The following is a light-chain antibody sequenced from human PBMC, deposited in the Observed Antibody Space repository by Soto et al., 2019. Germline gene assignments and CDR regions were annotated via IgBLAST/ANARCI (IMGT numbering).Light chain of an antibody. CDR2: GAS. J-gene: IGKJ2*01. Sequence: EVVLTQSPGTLSLSPGERATLSCRSSQSVTSSNLAWYQQKPGQAPRLLIYGASTRATGIPDRFSGSGSGTDFTLTISSLEPEDFAVYYCQQYGSSPFGQGTKLEIK. CDR3: QQYGSSP. CDR1: QSVTSSN. V-gene: IGKV3-20*01.